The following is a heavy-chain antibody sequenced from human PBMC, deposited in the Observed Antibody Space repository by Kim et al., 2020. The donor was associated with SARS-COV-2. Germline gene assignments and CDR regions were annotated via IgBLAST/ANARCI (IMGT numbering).Heavy chain of an antibody. CDR3: SRVLIRAGRPYYFDY. CDR2: IRSKDYGGTT. Sequence: GGSLRLSCTGSGFNFDNYAISWVRQAPGKGLEWVGFIRSKDYGGTTDYAASVNGRFTISRDDSKGIAYLQMNSLKTADTAVYFFSRVLIRAGRPYYFDY. J-gene: IGHJ4*01. V-gene: IGHV3-49*04. CDR1: GFNFDNYA. D-gene: IGHD6-6*01.